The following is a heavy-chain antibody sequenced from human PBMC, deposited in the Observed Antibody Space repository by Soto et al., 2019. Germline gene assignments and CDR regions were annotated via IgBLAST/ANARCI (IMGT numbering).Heavy chain of an antibody. Sequence: SETLSLTCTVSGGSISNGDYYWSWIRQHPGKGLEWIGNIYYSGSTYYNPSPKRRVTISVDTSENQFSLRLASVTAADTAVYFCARDGGSQGYGMDVWGQGTTVTVS. CDR1: GGSISNGDYY. J-gene: IGHJ6*02. CDR2: IYYSGST. D-gene: IGHD1-26*01. CDR3: ARDGGSQGYGMDV. V-gene: IGHV4-31*03.